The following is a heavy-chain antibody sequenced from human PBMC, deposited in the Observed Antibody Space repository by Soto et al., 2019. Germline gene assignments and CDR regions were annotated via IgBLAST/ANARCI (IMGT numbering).Heavy chain of an antibody. Sequence: QVQLVQSGAEVKKPGSSVKVSCKASGGTFSSYTISWVRQAPGQGLEWMGRIIPILGIANYAQKFQGRVTITADNSTSTDYMELSSLRSEDTAVYYCARGVTMVRGALDYWGQGTLVTVSS. CDR3: ARGVTMVRGALDY. CDR1: GGTFSSYT. CDR2: IIPILGIA. J-gene: IGHJ4*02. D-gene: IGHD3-10*01. V-gene: IGHV1-69*02.